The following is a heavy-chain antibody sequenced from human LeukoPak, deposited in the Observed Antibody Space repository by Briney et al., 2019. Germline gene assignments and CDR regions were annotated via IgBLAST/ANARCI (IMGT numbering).Heavy chain of an antibody. V-gene: IGHV4-34*01. J-gene: IGHJ4*02. CDR3: ATRLPTDY. Sequence: PSETLSLTCAVSGGSFSDYSWSWIRQPPGKGLEWIGEIDHSGSTSYNPSLKSRLTISVDTSKKQFSLKLNSVTAADTAVYYCATRLPTDYWGQGTLVTVSS. CDR1: GGSFSDYS. CDR2: IDHSGST. D-gene: IGHD5-12*01.